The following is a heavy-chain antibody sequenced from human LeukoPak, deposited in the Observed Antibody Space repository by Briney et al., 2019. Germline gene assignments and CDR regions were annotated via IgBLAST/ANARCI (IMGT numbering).Heavy chain of an antibody. D-gene: IGHD3-22*01. CDR3: ARVPKASRLTYYYDSSGLEYFDY. Sequence: SETLSLTCTVSGYSISSGYYWGWIRQPPGKGLEWIGYIYYSGSTNYNPSLKSRVTISVDTSKNQFSLKLSSVTAADTAVYYCARVPKASRLTYYYDSSGLEYFDYWGQGTLVTVSS. CDR1: GYSISSGYY. J-gene: IGHJ4*02. V-gene: IGHV4-61*01. CDR2: IYYSGST.